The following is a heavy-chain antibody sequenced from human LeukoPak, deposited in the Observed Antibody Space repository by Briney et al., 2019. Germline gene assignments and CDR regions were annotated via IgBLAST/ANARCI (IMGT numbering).Heavy chain of an antibody. CDR1: GFTFDDYA. D-gene: IGHD3-10*01. Sequence: GESLRLSCAASGFTFDDYAMHWVRQAPGKGLEWVSLISGDGGSTYYADSVKGRFTISRDNSKNSLYLQMNSLRTEDTALYYCAKVEWFGELLSYFDYWGQGTLVTVSS. CDR3: AKVEWFGELLSYFDY. V-gene: IGHV3-43*02. CDR2: ISGDGGST. J-gene: IGHJ4*02.